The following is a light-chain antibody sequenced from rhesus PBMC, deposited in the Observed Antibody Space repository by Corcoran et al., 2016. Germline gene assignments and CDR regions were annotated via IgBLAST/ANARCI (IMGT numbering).Light chain of an antibody. CDR3: QHYYSTPLT. Sequence: DIQMTQSPSSLSASVGDRVTITCRASQGITNDLAWYQQKPGETPKLLMYEASSLQSGIPSRFSGSGSGTDFTLTISRLQSDDFATYYCQHYYSTPLTFGGGTKVELK. V-gene: IGKV1-25*01. J-gene: IGKJ4*01. CDR1: QGITND. CDR2: EAS.